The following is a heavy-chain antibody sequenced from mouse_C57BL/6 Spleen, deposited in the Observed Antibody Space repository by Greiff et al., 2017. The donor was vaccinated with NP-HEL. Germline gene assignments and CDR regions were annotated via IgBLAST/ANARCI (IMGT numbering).Heavy chain of an antibody. CDR1: GYTFTDYE. J-gene: IGHJ4*01. CDR3: TPQGYSNYFYAMDY. CDR2: IDPETGGT. Sequence: VQPQQSGAELVRPGASVTLSCKASGYTFTDYEMHWVKQTPVHGLEWIGAIDPETGGTAYNQKFKGKAILTADKSSSTAYMELRSLTSEDSAVYYCTPQGYSNYFYAMDYWGQGTSVTVSS. V-gene: IGHV1-15*01. D-gene: IGHD2-5*01.